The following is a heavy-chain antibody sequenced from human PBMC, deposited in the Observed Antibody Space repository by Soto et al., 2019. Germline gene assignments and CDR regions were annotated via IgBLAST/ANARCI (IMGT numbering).Heavy chain of an antibody. J-gene: IGHJ6*02. CDR1: GYSFTSYW. Sequence: GESLKISCKGSGYSFTSYWISWVRQMPGKGLEWMGRIDPSDSYTNYSPSFQGHVTISADKSISTAYLQWSSLKASDTAMYYCARYDYGDYDVGYYYGMDVWGQATTVTVSS. CDR3: ARYDYGDYDVGYYYGMDV. D-gene: IGHD4-17*01. V-gene: IGHV5-10-1*01. CDR2: IDPSDSYT.